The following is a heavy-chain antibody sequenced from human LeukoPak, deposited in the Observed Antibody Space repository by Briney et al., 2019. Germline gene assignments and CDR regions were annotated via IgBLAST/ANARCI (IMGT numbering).Heavy chain of an antibody. CDR1: GFTFSSYG. V-gene: IGHV3-30*18. D-gene: IGHD3-3*01. Sequence: GGSLRLSCAASGFTFSSYGMPWVRQAPGKGLEWVAVISYDGSNKYYADSVKGRFTISRDNSKNTLYLQMNSLRAEDTAVYYCAKNSLWSGFGNRDWYNWFDPWGQGTLVTVSS. J-gene: IGHJ5*02. CDR2: ISYDGSNK. CDR3: AKNSLWSGFGNRDWYNWFDP.